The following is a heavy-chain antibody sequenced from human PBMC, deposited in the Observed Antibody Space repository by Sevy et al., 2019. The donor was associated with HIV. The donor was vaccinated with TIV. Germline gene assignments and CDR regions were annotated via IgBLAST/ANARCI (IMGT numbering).Heavy chain of an antibody. D-gene: IGHD3-10*01. Sequence: GGSLRLSCAASGFTFSSYGMHWVRQAPGKGLEWVAVISYDGSNKYYADSVKGRFTISRDNSKNRLYLQMNSLRAEDTAVYYCAKGALWFGELLSYYYYGMDVWGQGTTVTVSS. CDR2: ISYDGSNK. J-gene: IGHJ6*02. CDR3: AKGALWFGELLSYYYYGMDV. CDR1: GFTFSSYG. V-gene: IGHV3-30*18.